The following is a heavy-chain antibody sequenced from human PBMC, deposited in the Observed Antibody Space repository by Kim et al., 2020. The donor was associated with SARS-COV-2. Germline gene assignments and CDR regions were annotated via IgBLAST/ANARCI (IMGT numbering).Heavy chain of an antibody. V-gene: IGHV3-23*01. CDR1: GFTFSSFA. Sequence: GGSLRLSCAASGFTFSSFAMGWVRHSPGKGLEWVATIRGSGGRTFYADSVKGRFTVSTDNSTNTPYLQMNSLRADDPAVYYFAKAKGVITSNYSSGYWG. CDR2: IRGSGGRT. J-gene: IGHJ4*01. CDR3: AKAKGVITSNYSSGY. D-gene: IGHD3-22*01.